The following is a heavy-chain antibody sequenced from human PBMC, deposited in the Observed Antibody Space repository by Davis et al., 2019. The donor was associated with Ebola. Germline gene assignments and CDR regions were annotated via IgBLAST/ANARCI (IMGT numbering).Heavy chain of an antibody. V-gene: IGHV3-74*01. Sequence: HTGGSLRLSCAASGFTFSSDWMHCIRQAPGKGLVWVSRINSDGSSTSYADSVKGRFTISRDNAKNTLYLQMNSLRAEDTAVYYCARLMVGADDWGQGTLVTVSS. D-gene: IGHD1-26*01. CDR1: GFTFSSDW. CDR2: INSDGSST. J-gene: IGHJ4*02. CDR3: ARLMVGADD.